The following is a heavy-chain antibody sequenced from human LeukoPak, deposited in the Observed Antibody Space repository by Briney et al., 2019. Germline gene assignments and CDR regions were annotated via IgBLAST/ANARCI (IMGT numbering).Heavy chain of an antibody. V-gene: IGHV1-69*13. CDR1: GGTFSSYA. J-gene: IGHJ4*02. Sequence: ASVKVSCKASGGTFSSYAISWVRQAPGQGLEWMGGIIPIFGTANYAQKFQGRVTITADESTSTAYMELSSLRSEDTAVYYCARGYPGYSGYDQGGLNWGQGTLVTVSS. D-gene: IGHD5-12*01. CDR2: IIPIFGTA. CDR3: ARGYPGYSGYDQGGLN.